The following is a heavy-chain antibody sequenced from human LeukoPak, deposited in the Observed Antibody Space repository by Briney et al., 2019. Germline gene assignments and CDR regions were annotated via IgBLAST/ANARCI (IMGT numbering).Heavy chain of an antibody. Sequence: GGSLRLSCAASGFTFRTYGMNWVRQAPGKGLEWVAAISGSDGSTYYADSVKGRFTISRDNSKNTFFLQMNRLRVEDTAVYYCAKGLWTGTALYYFDHWGQGSLVAVSS. D-gene: IGHD3/OR15-3a*01. CDR1: GFTFRTYG. J-gene: IGHJ4*02. CDR2: ISGSDGST. V-gene: IGHV3-23*01. CDR3: AKGLWTGTALYYFDH.